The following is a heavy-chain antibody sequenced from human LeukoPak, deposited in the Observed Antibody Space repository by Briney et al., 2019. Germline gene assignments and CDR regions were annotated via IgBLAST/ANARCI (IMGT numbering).Heavy chain of an antibody. CDR3: ARVVTTGSYFDY. D-gene: IGHD4-17*01. J-gene: IGHJ4*02. CDR1: GGSVSSGSYY. V-gene: IGHV4-61*01. Sequence: PSETLSLTCTVSGGSVSSGSYYWSWIRQPPGKGLEWIAYIYYSGNTNHNPSLKSRVTISVDTSKNQFSLKLTSVTAADTAVYYCARVVTTGSYFDYWGQGTLVTVSS. CDR2: IYYSGNT.